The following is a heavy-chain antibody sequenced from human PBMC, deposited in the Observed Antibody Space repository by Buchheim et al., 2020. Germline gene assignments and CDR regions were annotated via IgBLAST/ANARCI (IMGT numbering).Heavy chain of an antibody. CDR1: GYTFTGYY. Sequence: QVQLVQSGAEVKKPGASVKVSCKASGYTFTGYYMHWVRQAPGQGLEWMGWINPNSGGTNYAQQFQGRVTMTRDTSISTAYMELSRLRSDDTAVYYCARDAPATMFVPGRFDPWGQGTL. J-gene: IGHJ5*02. D-gene: IGHD3-10*02. CDR2: INPNSGGT. V-gene: IGHV1-2*02. CDR3: ARDAPATMFVPGRFDP.